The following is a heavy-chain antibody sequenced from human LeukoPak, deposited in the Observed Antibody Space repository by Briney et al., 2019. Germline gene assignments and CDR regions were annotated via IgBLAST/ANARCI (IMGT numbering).Heavy chain of an antibody. CDR2: INHSGST. CDR1: GGSFSGYY. J-gene: IGHJ4*02. D-gene: IGHD5-24*01. V-gene: IGHV4-34*01. CDR3: ARGARGNYQRLQFRAPRGQFFDY. Sequence: SETLSLTCAVSGGSFSGYYWSWIRHPPGKGLEWIGEINHSGSTNYNPSLKSRVTISVDTSKTKFSLKLSSVTAADTAVYYCARGARGNYQRLQFRAPRGQFFDYWGQGTLVTVSS.